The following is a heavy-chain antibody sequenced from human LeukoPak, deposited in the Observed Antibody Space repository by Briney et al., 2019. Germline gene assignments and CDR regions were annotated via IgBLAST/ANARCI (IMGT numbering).Heavy chain of an antibody. CDR2: TRNKANSYTT. CDR1: GFTFSDHY. J-gene: IGHJ3*02. Sequence: GGSLRLSCAASGFTFSDHYMDWVRQAPGKGLEWVGRTRNKANSYTTGYAASVKGRFTISRDDSKNSLYLQMNSLKTEDTAVYYCARDVYSSVWRDAFDIWGQGTMVTVSS. V-gene: IGHV3-72*01. CDR3: ARDVYSSVWRDAFDI. D-gene: IGHD6-19*01.